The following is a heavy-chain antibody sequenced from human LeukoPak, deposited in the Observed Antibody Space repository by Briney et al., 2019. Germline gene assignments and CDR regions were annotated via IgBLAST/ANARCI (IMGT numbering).Heavy chain of an antibody. J-gene: IGHJ5*02. CDR1: GYTFTSYG. Sequence: ASVKVSCKASGYTFTSYGISWVRQAPGQGLEWMGWISAYNGNTNYAQKLQGRVTMTTDTSTGTAYMEVRSLRSDDTAVYYCARIARGITISEFDPWGQGTLVTVSS. CDR3: ARIARGITISEFDP. V-gene: IGHV1-18*01. CDR2: ISAYNGNT. D-gene: IGHD3-9*01.